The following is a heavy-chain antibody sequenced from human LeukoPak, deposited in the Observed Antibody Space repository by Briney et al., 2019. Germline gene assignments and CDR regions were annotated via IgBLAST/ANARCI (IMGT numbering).Heavy chain of an antibody. CDR1: GFTFTNAW. Sequence: PGGSLRLSCVDSGFTFTNAWMSWVRQAPGKGLEWIGRIKSKTHGETTNYAEPVRGRFTISRDDSKSAVYLQMNSLKIEDTAVYYCTTDLGTYYHGSQRLIPIDYWGQGTLVTVSS. CDR2: IKSKTHGETT. CDR3: TTDLGTYYHGSQRLIPIDY. J-gene: IGHJ4*02. D-gene: IGHD3-10*01. V-gene: IGHV3-15*01.